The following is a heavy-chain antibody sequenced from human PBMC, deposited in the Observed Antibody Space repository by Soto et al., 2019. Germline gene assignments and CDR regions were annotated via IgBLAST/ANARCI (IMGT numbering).Heavy chain of an antibody. CDR3: ARAPVCAGGDCYPLANNWFDP. D-gene: IGHD2-21*02. CDR1: GGSINNHY. J-gene: IGHJ5*02. CDR2: VYYNGIT. V-gene: IGHV4-59*11. Sequence: SETLSLTCTVSGGSINNHYWSWIRQPPGKGLEWLGYVYYNGITNYNPSLKSRVTMSVDTSKNQFSLKLSSVTAADTAVYYCARAPVCAGGDCYPLANNWFDPWGQGTLVTVSS.